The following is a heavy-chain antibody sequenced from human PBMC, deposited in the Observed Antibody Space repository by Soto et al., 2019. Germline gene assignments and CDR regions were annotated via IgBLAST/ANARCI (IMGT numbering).Heavy chain of an antibody. CDR1: GGSISSYY. Sequence: PSETLSLTCTASGGSISSYYWSWIRQPPWKGLEWIGYIYYSGSTNYNPSLKSRVTISVDTSKNQFSLKLSSVTAADTAVYYCARPSHYYDSSGYTGYYFDYWGQGTLVTVSS. CDR2: IYYSGST. V-gene: IGHV4-59*08. J-gene: IGHJ4*02. CDR3: ARPSHYYDSSGYTGYYFDY. D-gene: IGHD3-22*01.